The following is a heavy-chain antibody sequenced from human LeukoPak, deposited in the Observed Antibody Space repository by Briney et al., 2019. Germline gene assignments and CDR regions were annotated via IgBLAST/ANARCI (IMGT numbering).Heavy chain of an antibody. CDR2: IKQDGSEK. Sequence: GGSLRLSCAASGFTFAAYWMSWVRQAPGKGLEWVANIKQDGSEKYYVESVKGRFTISRDNAKNSLYLQMNSLRAEDTAIYYCAREDDWNYEDYWGQGTLVTVSS. CDR3: AREDDWNYEDY. V-gene: IGHV3-7*01. CDR1: GFTFAAYW. D-gene: IGHD1-7*01. J-gene: IGHJ4*02.